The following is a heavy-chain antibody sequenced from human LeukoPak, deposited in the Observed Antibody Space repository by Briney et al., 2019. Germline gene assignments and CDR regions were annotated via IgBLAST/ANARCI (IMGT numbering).Heavy chain of an antibody. CDR2: IIPIFGTA. CDR3: ASSPRGYSYGTYFDY. V-gene: IGHV1-69*05. Sequence: GSSVKVSCKASGGTFSSYAISWVRQAPGQGLEWMGGIIPIFGTANYAQQFQGRVTITTDESTSTAYMELSSLRSEDTAVYYCASSPRGYSYGTYFDYWGQGTLVTVSS. CDR1: GGTFSSYA. J-gene: IGHJ4*02. D-gene: IGHD5-18*01.